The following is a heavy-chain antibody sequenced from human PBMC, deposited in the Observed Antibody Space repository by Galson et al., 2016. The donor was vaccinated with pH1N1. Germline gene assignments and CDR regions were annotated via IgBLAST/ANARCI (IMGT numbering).Heavy chain of an antibody. V-gene: IGHV1-18*01. Sequence: SVKVSCKASGYTLTSYGISWVRQAPGQGLEWMGWISAYNDNTNYAQKLQGRVTMTTDTSTSTVYMELRSLRSDDTAVDYCARDRGYQLLWGEYYYYGMDVWGQGTTVTVSS. CDR3: ARDRGYQLLWGEYYYYGMDV. CDR2: ISAYNDNT. D-gene: IGHD2-2*01. CDR1: GYTLTSYG. J-gene: IGHJ6*02.